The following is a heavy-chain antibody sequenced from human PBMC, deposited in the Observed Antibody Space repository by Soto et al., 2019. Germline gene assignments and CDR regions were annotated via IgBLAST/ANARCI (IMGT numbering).Heavy chain of an antibody. CDR1: GFTFSSYW. D-gene: IGHD2-15*01. CDR2: INGDGSTT. Sequence: EVQLVESGGGLVQPGGSLRLSCAASGFTFSSYWMHWVRQAPGKGLVWVSGINGDGSTTTYADSVKGRFIISRDNAKDFLFPQMERPTGGGQAVYYCSRPRLGGSGKAFYKRGQGTLVTVSS. V-gene: IGHV3-74*01. CDR3: SRPRLGGSGKAFYK. J-gene: IGHJ4*02.